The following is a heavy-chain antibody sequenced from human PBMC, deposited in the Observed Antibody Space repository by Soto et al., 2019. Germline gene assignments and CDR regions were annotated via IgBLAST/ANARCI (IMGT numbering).Heavy chain of an antibody. Sequence: QVQLVESGGGVVQPGRSLRLSCAASGFTFSSYGMHWVRQAPGKGLEWVAVISYDGSNKYYADSVKGRFTISRDNSKNTRYLQMNSLRAEDTAVYYCAREPLLLYYYGMDVWGQGTTVTVSS. CDR1: GFTFSSYG. CDR2: ISYDGSNK. CDR3: AREPLLLYYYGMDV. V-gene: IGHV3-30*19. J-gene: IGHJ6*02.